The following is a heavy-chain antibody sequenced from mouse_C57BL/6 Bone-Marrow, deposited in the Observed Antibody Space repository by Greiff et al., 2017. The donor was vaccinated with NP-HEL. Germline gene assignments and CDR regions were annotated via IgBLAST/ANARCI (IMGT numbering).Heavy chain of an antibody. D-gene: IGHD2-9*01. CDR3: AREGLLWLRLYYFDY. CDR2: INPSNGGT. J-gene: IGHJ2*01. Sequence: QVQLQQPGTELVKPGASVKLSCKASGYTFTSYWMHWVKQRPGQGLEWIGNINPSNGGTNYNEKFKSKATLTVYKSSSTAYMQLSSLTSEDSAVYYCAREGLLWLRLYYFDYWGQGTTLTVSS. V-gene: IGHV1-53*01. CDR1: GYTFTSYW.